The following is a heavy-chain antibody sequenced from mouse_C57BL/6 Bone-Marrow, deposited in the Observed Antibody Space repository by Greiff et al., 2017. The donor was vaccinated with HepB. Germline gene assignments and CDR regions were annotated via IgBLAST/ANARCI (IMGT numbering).Heavy chain of an antibody. CDR1: GFSLTSYG. D-gene: IGHD2-3*01. J-gene: IGHJ4*01. Sequence: VQLKESGPGLVQPSQSLSITCTVSGFSLTSYGVHWVRQSPGKGLEWLGVIWSGGSTDYNAAFISRLSISKDNSKSQVFFKMNRLQADDTAIYYCARNYDGYYGYYAMDYWGQGTSVTVSS. CDR2: IWSGGST. V-gene: IGHV2-2*01. CDR3: ARNYDGYYGYYAMDY.